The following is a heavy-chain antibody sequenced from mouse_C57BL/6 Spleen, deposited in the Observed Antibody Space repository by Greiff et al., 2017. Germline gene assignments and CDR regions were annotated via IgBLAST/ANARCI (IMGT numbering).Heavy chain of an antibody. Sequence: QVQLQQPGAELVKPGASVKLSCKASGYTFTSYWMHWVKQRPGQGLEWIGMIHPNSGSTNYNEKFKSKATLTVDKSSSTAYMQLSSLTSEDSEVYDCARYYGSNDWYFDVWGTGTTVTVSS. D-gene: IGHD1-1*01. J-gene: IGHJ1*03. CDR2: IHPNSGST. CDR3: ARYYGSNDWYFDV. CDR1: GYTFTSYW. V-gene: IGHV1-64*01.